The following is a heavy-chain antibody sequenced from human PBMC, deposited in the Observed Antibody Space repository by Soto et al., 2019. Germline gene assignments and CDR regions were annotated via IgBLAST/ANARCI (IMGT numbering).Heavy chain of an antibody. J-gene: IGHJ4*02. CDR1: GYTFTGHY. V-gene: IGHV1-2*04. CDR3: ARVSDSGVHFDY. D-gene: IGHD4-17*01. CDR2: INPNTGGT. Sequence: QVQLVQSGPEVRNPGASVKVSCKASGYTFTGHYMQWMRQAPGQGLEWMGWINPNTGGTNSAQKFQDWVTMTRDTSISTVYMALSGLKSDDTAMYFCARVSDSGVHFDYCGQGTLVTVSS.